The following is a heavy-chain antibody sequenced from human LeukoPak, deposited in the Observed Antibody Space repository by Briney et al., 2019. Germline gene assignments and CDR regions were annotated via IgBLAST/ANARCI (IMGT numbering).Heavy chain of an antibody. CDR3: ARDLGSSGWCPQNWFDP. CDR2: IYTSGST. J-gene: IGHJ5*02. D-gene: IGHD6-19*01. Sequence: SETLSLTCTVSGGSISSYYWSWIRQPAGKGLEWIGRIYTSGSTNYNPSLKSRVTMSVDTSKNQFSLKLSSVTAADTAVYYCARDLGSSGWCPQNWFDPWGQGTLVTVSS. CDR1: GGSISSYY. V-gene: IGHV4-4*07.